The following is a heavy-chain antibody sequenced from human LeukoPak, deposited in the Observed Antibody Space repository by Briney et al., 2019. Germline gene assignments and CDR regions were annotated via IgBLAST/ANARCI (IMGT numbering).Heavy chain of an antibody. CDR1: GFTFNSYD. J-gene: IGHJ4*02. D-gene: IGHD3-16*02. CDR3: ARVGDMFGGVIVSNYLDY. Sequence: PGGSLRLSCAASGFTFNSYDIHWVRQAPGKGLEWGAVISYDGSNKYYADSVKGRFTISRDNSKNRLHLRMNSLRAEDTAVYYCARVGDMFGGVIVSNYLDYWGQGTLVTVSS. V-gene: IGHV3-30*04. CDR2: ISYDGSNK.